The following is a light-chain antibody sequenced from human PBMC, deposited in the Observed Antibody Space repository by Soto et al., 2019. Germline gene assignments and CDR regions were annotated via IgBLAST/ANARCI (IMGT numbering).Light chain of an antibody. CDR2: DAS. Sequence: EVVLTQSPATLSLSPGARATLSCRASQSVNNFLAWYQQKPGQTPRLLIYDASKRATGIPGRFSGSGSGTDFTLTISSLEPEDFAVYYCQQRSNWPPALSFGGGTKVDIK. V-gene: IGKV3-11*01. CDR3: QQRSNWPPALS. CDR1: QSVNNF. J-gene: IGKJ4*01.